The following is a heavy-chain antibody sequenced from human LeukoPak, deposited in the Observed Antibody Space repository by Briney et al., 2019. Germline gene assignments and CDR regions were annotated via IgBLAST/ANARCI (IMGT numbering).Heavy chain of an antibody. D-gene: IGHD4-23*01. CDR1: GGSISSYY. V-gene: IGHV4-59*08. J-gene: IGHJ6*02. Sequence: SETLSLTCTVSGGSISSYYWSWIRQPPGKGLEWIGYIYYSGSTNYNPSLKSRVTILEDTSKNQFSLKLSSVTAADTAVYYCARHLTTVVIGYHYGMDVWGPGTTVTVSS. CDR3: ARHLTTVVIGYHYGMDV. CDR2: IYYSGST.